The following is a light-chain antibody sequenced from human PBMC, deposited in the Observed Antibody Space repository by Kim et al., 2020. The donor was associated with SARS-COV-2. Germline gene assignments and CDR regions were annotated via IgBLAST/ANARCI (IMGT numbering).Light chain of an antibody. CDR3: QQAKSFPIT. CDR2: AAS. V-gene: IGKV1-12*01. CDR1: QNINDR. Sequence: AAVGDRVTITWRASQNINDRLAWYQQKPGKAPKVLIYAASSLQSGVPSRFSGSGSGTDFTLTVSSLQPEDSATYYCQQAKSFPITFGRGTRLEIK. J-gene: IGKJ5*01.